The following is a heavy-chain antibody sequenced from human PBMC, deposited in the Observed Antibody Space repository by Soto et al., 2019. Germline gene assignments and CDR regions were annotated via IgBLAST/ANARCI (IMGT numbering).Heavy chain of an antibody. D-gene: IGHD3-10*01. V-gene: IGHV4-30-2*01. CDR2: INHLETT. J-gene: IGHJ4*02. CDR3: ARGGGFDSFDY. CDR1: GASITYGAYS. Sequence: PSETLSLTCTGSGASITYGAYSWSWIRQTPGKGLEWIGYINHLETTFYNPSLESRLTLSIDRTKNQFSLNLKSMSAADRAVYFCARGGGFDSFDYWGQGILVTVSS.